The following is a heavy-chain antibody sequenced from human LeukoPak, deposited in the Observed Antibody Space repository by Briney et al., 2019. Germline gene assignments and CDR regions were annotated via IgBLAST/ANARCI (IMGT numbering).Heavy chain of an antibody. D-gene: IGHD7-27*01. J-gene: IGHJ3*02. CDR1: VFTFSRHT. CDR3: VKDRSGSYAFDI. V-gene: IGHV3-64D*09. Sequence: GGALRLSRSASVFTFSRHTMHGFRQAPGRGREYVSSISLYEGYTMYADPVKGRFTIPRDNSKNTLYLQMSGLRAEDTAVYYCVKDRSGSYAFDIWGQGTMVAVSS. CDR2: ISLYEGYT.